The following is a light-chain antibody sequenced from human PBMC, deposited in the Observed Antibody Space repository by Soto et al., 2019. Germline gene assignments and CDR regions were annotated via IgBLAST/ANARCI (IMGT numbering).Light chain of an antibody. CDR1: QTISIF. CDR2: GAS. V-gene: IGKV1-39*01. CDR3: QRSYGSPPWT. Sequence: DIQMTQSQASLSSSLGDRVTITCRASQTISIFLNWYQQKPGKAPKLLIYGASTLQGGVPSRFSGSGSGTDFTLTISRLQPEDFATYYCQRSYGSPPWTFGQGTKVDIK. J-gene: IGKJ1*01.